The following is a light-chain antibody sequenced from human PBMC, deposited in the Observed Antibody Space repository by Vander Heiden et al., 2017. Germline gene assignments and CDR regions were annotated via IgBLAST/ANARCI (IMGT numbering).Light chain of an antibody. V-gene: IGKV1-9*01. CDR1: QGISSY. CDR2: AAS. CDR3: QQLDSHPYT. Sequence: DPVSIPCRASQGISSYLAWYQQKPGKAPKLLIYAASTLQSGVPSMFSGSGSATDFTLTISSLQPEDFATYYCQQLDSHPYTFGQGTKLEIK. J-gene: IGKJ2*01.